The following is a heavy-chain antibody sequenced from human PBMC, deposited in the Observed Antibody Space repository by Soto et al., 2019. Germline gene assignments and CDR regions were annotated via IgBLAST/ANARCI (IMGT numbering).Heavy chain of an antibody. J-gene: IGHJ6*02. D-gene: IGHD2-2*01. CDR3: ARDPLGYCSSTSCFSYYYYGMDV. Sequence: VGSLRLSCAASRFTFSSYGMHWVRQAPGKGLEWVAVIWYDGSNKYYADSVKGRFTISRDNSKNTLYLQMNSLRAEDTAVYYCARDPLGYCSSTSCFSYYYYGMDVWGQGTTVTVSS. CDR1: RFTFSSYG. CDR2: IWYDGSNK. V-gene: IGHV3-33*01.